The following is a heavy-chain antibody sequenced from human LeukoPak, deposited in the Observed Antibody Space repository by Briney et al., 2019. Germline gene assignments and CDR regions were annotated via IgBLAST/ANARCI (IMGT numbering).Heavy chain of an antibody. V-gene: IGHV3-11*04. D-gene: IGHD3-22*01. CDR3: ARAFDHYDSSGYYYDY. J-gene: IGHJ4*02. CDR2: ISSSGSTI. CDR1: GFTFSDYY. Sequence: GGSLRLSCAASGFTFSDYYMSWIRQAPGKGLEWVSYISSSGSTIYYADSVKGRFTISRDNSKNTLYLQMNSLRAEDTAVYYCARAFDHYDSSGYYYDYWGQGTLVTVSS.